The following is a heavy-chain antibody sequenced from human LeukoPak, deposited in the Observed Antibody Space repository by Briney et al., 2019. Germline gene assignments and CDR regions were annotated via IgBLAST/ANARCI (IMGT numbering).Heavy chain of an antibody. J-gene: IGHJ5*02. CDR3: ATGGARNGYWAS. V-gene: IGHV3-7*01. D-gene: IGHD3-22*01. CDR1: GFTFTIYW. Sequence: GGSLRLSCAASGFTFTIYWMSWVRQAPGKGLEWVANIDQGGSEKYHGDSVKGRFIISRDNAKNSLYLEMNSLRAEDTAVYYCATGGARNGYWASWGQGTLVTVSS. CDR2: IDQGGSEK.